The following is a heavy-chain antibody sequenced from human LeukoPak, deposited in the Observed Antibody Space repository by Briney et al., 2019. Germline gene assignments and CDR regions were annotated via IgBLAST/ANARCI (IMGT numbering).Heavy chain of an antibody. V-gene: IGHV4-59*01. J-gene: IGHJ3*02. Sequence: SETLSLTCTVSGGSISSYYWSWIRQPPGKGLEWIGYIYYSGSTNHNPSLKSRVTISVDTSKNQFSLKLSSVTAADTAVYYCARVRGIAALDAFDIWGQGTMVTVSS. CDR2: IYYSGST. D-gene: IGHD6-13*01. CDR3: ARVRGIAALDAFDI. CDR1: GGSISSYY.